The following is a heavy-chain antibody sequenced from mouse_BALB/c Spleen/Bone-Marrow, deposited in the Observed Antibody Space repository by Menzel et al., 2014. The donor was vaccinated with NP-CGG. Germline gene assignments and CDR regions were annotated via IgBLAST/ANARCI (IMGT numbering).Heavy chain of an antibody. CDR3: ARSGYGSSLFAY. V-gene: IGHV14-3*02. Sequence: EVQLVESGAELVKPGASVKLSCTASGFNIKDTYMHWVKQRPEQGLEWIGRIDPANGNTKYDPKFQGKATITADTSSNTAYLQLSSLTSEDTAVYYCARSGYGSSLFAYWGQGTLVTVPA. D-gene: IGHD1-1*01. CDR2: IDPANGNT. J-gene: IGHJ3*01. CDR1: GFNIKDTY.